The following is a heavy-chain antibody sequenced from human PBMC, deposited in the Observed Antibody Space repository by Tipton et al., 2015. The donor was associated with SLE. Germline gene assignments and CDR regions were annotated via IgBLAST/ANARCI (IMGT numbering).Heavy chain of an antibody. CDR3: ARNLGPEWMATKRGYFDL. D-gene: IGHD5-24*01. V-gene: IGHV4-34*01. CDR2: MYYSGNT. Sequence: TLSLTCAVYGGSFSGYYWSWIRQPPGKGLEWIGSMYYSGNTYYNPSLKTRVTISVDTSKNQFSLKLSSVTAADTAVYYCARNLGPEWMATKRGYFDLWGRGTLVSVSS. CDR1: GGSFSGYY. J-gene: IGHJ2*01.